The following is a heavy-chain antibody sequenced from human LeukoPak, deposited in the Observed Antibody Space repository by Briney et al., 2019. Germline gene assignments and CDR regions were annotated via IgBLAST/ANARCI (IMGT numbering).Heavy chain of an antibody. V-gene: IGHV3-7*01. D-gene: IGHD6-13*01. CDR1: GFTLSSYW. CDR2: IKQDGSEK. Sequence: GGSLRLSCAASGFTLSSYWMSWVRQAPGKGLEWVANIKQDGSEKYYVDSVKGRFTISRDNVKDSLYLQMNSLRAEDTAVYYCARTLVPLGFDYWGQGTLVTVSS. J-gene: IGHJ4*02. CDR3: ARTLVPLGFDY.